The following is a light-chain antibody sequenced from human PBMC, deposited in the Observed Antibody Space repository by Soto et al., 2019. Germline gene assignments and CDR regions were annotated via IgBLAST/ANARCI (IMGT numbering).Light chain of an antibody. V-gene: IGKV1-5*01. CDR2: AAS. CDR3: KLYNSYFRT. Sequence: DIKLTHSPSTLSAYIKDRVTITCRASRRSNNCLAWYQQKPGKAPNLLIYAASTLETGVPSRFSGSGFGTEFTLHIICMQPDDFATNYWKLYNSYFRTFGQGTKVDIK. CDR1: RRSNNC. J-gene: IGKJ1*01.